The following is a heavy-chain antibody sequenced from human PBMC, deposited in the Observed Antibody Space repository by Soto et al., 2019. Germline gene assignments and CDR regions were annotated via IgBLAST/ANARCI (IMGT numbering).Heavy chain of an antibody. V-gene: IGHV4-4*07. CDR1: GDSIGNFY. J-gene: IGHJ2*01. D-gene: IGHD2-8*01. CDR2: LSASGRT. CDR3: ARGMGRYFDL. Sequence: PSETLSLTCAISGDSIGNFYWSWIRQPAGKGLESLGRLSASGRTNYSSSLQSRVTMSLDRSKNRFSLRLTSVSAADTAVYFCARGMGRYFDLWGRGTLVTVSS.